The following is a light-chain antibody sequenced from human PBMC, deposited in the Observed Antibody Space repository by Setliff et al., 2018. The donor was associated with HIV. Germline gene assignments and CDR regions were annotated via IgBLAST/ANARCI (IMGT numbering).Light chain of an antibody. CDR3: SSYAVTNTLP. CDR2: EGS. CDR1: SSDVGSFNL. V-gene: IGLV2-23*03. J-gene: IGLJ1*01. Sequence: QSVLTQSASVSGSPGQSITISCTGTSSDVGSFNLVSWYQQHPGKAPKLMIYEGSKRPSGVSNRFSGSKSGNTASLTISGLQAEDEADYYCSSYAVTNTLPFGTGTKVTVL.